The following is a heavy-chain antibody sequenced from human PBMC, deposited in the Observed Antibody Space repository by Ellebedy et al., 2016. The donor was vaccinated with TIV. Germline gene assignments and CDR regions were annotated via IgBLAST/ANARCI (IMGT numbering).Heavy chain of an antibody. CDR3: AKVPVGYCTTPPCFYFDY. CDR2: LSYDGNNK. CDR1: GFTFRSYD. D-gene: IGHD2-8*01. J-gene: IGHJ4*02. Sequence: GESLKISCAASGFTFRSYDMHWVRQAPGKGLVWLTLLSYDGNNKYYADSVKGRFTVSRDNSKNTLYLQMSSLRPDDTAVYYCAKVPVGYCTTPPCFYFDYWGQGSLVTVSS. V-gene: IGHV3-30*18.